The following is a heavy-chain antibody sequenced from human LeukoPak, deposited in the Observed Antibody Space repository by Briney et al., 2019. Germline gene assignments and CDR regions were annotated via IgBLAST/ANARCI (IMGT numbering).Heavy chain of an antibody. CDR1: GGTFSSYA. Sequence: ASVKVSCKASGGTFSSYAISWVRQAPGQGLEWMGRIIPILGIANYAQKFQGRVTITADKSTSTAYMELSSLRSEDTAVYYCASLIVDTAMVTRGIDYWGQGTLVTVSS. V-gene: IGHV1-69*04. CDR3: ASLIVDTAMVTRGIDY. J-gene: IGHJ4*02. CDR2: IIPILGIA. D-gene: IGHD5-18*01.